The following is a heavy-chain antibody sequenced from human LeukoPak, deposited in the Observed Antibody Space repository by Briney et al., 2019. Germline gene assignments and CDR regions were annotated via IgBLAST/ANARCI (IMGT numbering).Heavy chain of an antibody. Sequence: SETLSLTCAVYGGSFGGYYWSWIRQPPGKGLEWIGEINHSGSTNYNPSLKSRVTISVDTSKNQFSLKLSSVTAADTAVYYCARVRFRITIFGVVLPRDAFDIWGQGTMVTVSS. CDR3: ARVRFRITIFGVVLPRDAFDI. CDR1: GGSFGGYY. D-gene: IGHD3-3*01. J-gene: IGHJ3*02. V-gene: IGHV4-34*01. CDR2: INHSGST.